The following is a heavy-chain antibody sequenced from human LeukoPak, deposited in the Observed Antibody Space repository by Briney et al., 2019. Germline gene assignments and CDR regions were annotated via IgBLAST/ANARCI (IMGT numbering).Heavy chain of an antibody. Sequence: SETLSLTCAVYGGSFSGYYWSWIRQPPGKGLEWIGEINHSGSTNYNPSLKSRVTISVDTSKNQFSLKLSSVTAADTAVYYCARGLGYCSGGSRYPLDYWGQGTLVTVSS. J-gene: IGHJ4*02. CDR1: GGSFSGYY. D-gene: IGHD2-15*01. CDR2: INHSGST. CDR3: ARGLGYCSGGSRYPLDY. V-gene: IGHV4-34*01.